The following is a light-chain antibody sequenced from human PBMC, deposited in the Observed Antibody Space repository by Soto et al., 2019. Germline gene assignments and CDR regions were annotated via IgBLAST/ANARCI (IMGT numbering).Light chain of an antibody. CDR3: LQHKTYPWT. CDR1: QGIRRD. V-gene: IGKV1-17*01. CDR2: AAG. J-gene: IGKJ1*01. Sequence: DIQMTQSPSSLSASVGDRVTITCRASQGIRRDLGWFQQKPGKAPKRLIYAAGTLESGVPSRFGGSGSGAEFTLTISSLHPEDFATYYCLQHKTYPWTVGQGTKVEIK.